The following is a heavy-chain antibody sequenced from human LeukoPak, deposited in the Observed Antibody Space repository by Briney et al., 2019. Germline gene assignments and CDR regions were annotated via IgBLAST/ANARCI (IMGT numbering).Heavy chain of an antibody. CDR1: GGSISSGSYY. Sequence: SQTLSLTCTVSGGSISSGSYYWRWLRQPAGKGLEWIGRIYTSGSTNYNPSLKSRVTISVDTSKNQFSLKLSSVTAADTAVYYCARERAYCGGDCYGWFYPWGQGTLVTVSS. V-gene: IGHV4-61*02. D-gene: IGHD2-21*02. CDR3: ARERAYCGGDCYGWFYP. J-gene: IGHJ5*02. CDR2: IYTSGST.